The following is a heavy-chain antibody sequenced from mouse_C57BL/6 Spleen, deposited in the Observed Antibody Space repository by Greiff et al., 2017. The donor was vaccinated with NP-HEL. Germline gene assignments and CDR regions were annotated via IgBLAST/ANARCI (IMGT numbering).Heavy chain of an antibody. D-gene: IGHD6-1*01. CDR2: IDPETGGT. J-gene: IGHJ2*01. CDR1: GYTFTDYE. CDR3: TRISSYFDY. Sequence: QVHVKQSGAELVRPGASVTLSCKASGYTFTDYEMHWVKQTPVHGLEWIGAIDPETGGTAYNQKFKGKAILTADKSSSTAYMELRSLTSEDSAVYYCTRISSYFDYWGQGTTLTVSS. V-gene: IGHV1-15*01.